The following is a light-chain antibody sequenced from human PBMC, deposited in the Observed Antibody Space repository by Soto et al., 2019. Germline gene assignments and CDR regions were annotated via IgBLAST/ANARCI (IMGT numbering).Light chain of an antibody. CDR3: SSYSSSSTLYV. J-gene: IGLJ1*01. V-gene: IGLV2-14*01. CDR1: SSDLGGYNY. Sequence: QSALTQPASVSGSPGQSLTISCTGPSSDLGGYNYVSWYQQHPGRAPKLMIYEVSNRSSRVSNRFSGSKSGNTASLTIAGLQAEDEADYYCSSYSSSSTLYVFGTGTKVTVL. CDR2: EVS.